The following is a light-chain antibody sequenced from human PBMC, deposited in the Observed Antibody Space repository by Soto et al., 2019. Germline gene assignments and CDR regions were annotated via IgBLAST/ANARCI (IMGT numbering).Light chain of an antibody. Sequence: QSVLAQPRSVSGSPGQSVTVSCTGTSRDVGIYNYVSWYQQRPGTAPKVMICDVTKRPSGVPDRFSGSKSANTASLTISGLQADDEADYYCCSYAGNYTLLFGGGTK. CDR1: SRDVGIYNY. CDR2: DVT. CDR3: CSYAGNYTLL. V-gene: IGLV2-11*01. J-gene: IGLJ2*01.